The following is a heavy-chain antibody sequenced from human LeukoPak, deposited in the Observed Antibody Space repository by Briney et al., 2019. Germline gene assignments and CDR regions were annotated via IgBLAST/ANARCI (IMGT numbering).Heavy chain of an antibody. D-gene: IGHD4-11*01. V-gene: IGHV3-30*18. CDR2: ISYDGRSK. Sequence: SGGSLRLSCAASGFTFSSSGMHWVRQAPGKGLEWVAVISYDGRSKYYGDSVKGRFTISRDNSKNTLYLQMNSLRAEDSAVYYCAKDLGYYSSYYYGMDVWGQGTTVTVS. CDR1: GFTFSSSG. J-gene: IGHJ6*02. CDR3: AKDLGYYSSYYYGMDV.